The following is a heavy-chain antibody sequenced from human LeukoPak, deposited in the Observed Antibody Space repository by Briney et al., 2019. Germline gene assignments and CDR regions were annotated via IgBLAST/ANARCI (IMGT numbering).Heavy chain of an antibody. V-gene: IGHV1-69*04. Sequence: SVKVSCKASGGTFSSYAISWVRQAPGHGLEWMGRIIPILGIANYAQKFQGRVTITADKSTSTAYMELSSLRSEDTAVYYCARDRDSSGWYGGNNWFDPWGQGTLVTVSS. CDR1: GGTFSSYA. D-gene: IGHD6-19*01. CDR2: IIPILGIA. CDR3: ARDRDSSGWYGGNNWFDP. J-gene: IGHJ5*02.